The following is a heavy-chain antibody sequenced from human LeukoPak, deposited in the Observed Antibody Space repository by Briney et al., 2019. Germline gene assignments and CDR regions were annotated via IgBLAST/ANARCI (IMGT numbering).Heavy chain of an antibody. V-gene: IGHV1-2*02. CDR1: GYTFTGYY. CDR3: AREAANWNYDY. CDR2: INPNSGGT. D-gene: IGHD1-7*01. Sequence: AASVKVSCKASGYTFTGYYTHWVRQAPGQGLEWMGWINPNSGGTNYAQKFQGRVTMTRDTSISTAYMELSRLRSDDTAVYYCAREAANWNYDYWGQGTLVTVSS. J-gene: IGHJ4*02.